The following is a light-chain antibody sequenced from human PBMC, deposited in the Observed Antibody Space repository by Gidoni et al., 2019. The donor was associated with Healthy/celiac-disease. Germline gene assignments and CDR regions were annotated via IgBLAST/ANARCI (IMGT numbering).Light chain of an antibody. Sequence: QAGLTQPPSVSKSLRQTATITCTGNSNNVGNQGAAWLQQHQGHPPKLLSYRNNNRPSVISERLSASRSGITASLTITGLQPEDEADYYCSAWDSSLSVWVFGGGTKLTVL. CDR1: SNNVGNQG. J-gene: IGLJ3*02. CDR2: RNN. CDR3: SAWDSSLSVWV. V-gene: IGLV10-54*01.